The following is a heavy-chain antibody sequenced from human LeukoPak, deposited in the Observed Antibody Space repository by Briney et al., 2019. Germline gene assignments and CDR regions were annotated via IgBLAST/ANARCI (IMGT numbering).Heavy chain of an antibody. CDR1: GGSISSYY. D-gene: IGHD3-10*01. V-gene: IGHV4-59*08. CDR3: ARRGDALDS. Sequence: SETLSLTCTVSGGSISSYYWSWIRQPPGKGLKWIGYIYYSGSTNYNPSLKSRVTISVDTSKNQFSLKLTSVTATDTAVYYCARRGDALDSWGQGTLVTVSS. CDR2: IYYSGST. J-gene: IGHJ4*02.